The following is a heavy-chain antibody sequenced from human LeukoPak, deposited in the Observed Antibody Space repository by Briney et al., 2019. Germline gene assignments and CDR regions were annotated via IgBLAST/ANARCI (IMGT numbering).Heavy chain of an antibody. CDR3: ARERGRGRDSPWFDY. J-gene: IGHJ4*02. CDR2: INSDGSWT. D-gene: IGHD1-26*01. Sequence: PGGSLRLSCAASGNYWMHWVRQVPGKGLVWVSHINSDGSWTSYADSVKGRFTISKDNAKNTVYLQMNSLRAEDTAVYYCARERGRGRDSPWFDYWGQGTLVTVSS. CDR1: GNYW. V-gene: IGHV3-74*01.